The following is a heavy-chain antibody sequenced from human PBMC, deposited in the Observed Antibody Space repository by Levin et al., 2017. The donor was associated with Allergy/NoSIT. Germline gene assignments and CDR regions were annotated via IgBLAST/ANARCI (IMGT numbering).Heavy chain of an antibody. D-gene: IGHD3-3*01. CDR2: MNPNSGNT. CDR1: GYTFTSYD. V-gene: IGHV1-8*01. CDR3: ARSGPQIYDFWSGGWGNWYGMDV. J-gene: IGHJ6*02. Sequence: ASVKVSCKASGYTFTSYDINWVRQATGQGLEWMGWMNPNSGNTGYAQKFQGRVTMTRNTSISTAYMELSSLRSEDTAVYYCARSGPQIYDFWSGGWGNWYGMDVWGQGTTVTVSS.